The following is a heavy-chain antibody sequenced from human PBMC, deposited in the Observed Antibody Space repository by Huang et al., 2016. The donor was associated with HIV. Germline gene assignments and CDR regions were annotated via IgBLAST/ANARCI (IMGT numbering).Heavy chain of an antibody. D-gene: IGHD2-15*01. Sequence: QLQLQESGPGLVKASETLSLTCIVSGGSISNSYYYWGWIRQPPGKGLEWIASIYYGGNTYYNPAPKSRVTISVDTSKNQLSLKVSSVTAADTAVYYCARHNIYCSGGGFSGFDYWGQGTLVTVSS. V-gene: IGHV4-39*01. CDR1: GGSISNSYYY. CDR2: IYYGGNT. J-gene: IGHJ4*02. CDR3: ARHNIYCSGGGFSGFDY.